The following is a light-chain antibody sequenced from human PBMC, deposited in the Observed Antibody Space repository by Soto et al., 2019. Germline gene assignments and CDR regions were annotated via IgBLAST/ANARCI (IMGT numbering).Light chain of an antibody. J-gene: IGLJ1*01. CDR3: SSHAAINV. CDR1: SRDVGGYNY. CDR2: EVD. V-gene: IGLV2-8*01. Sequence: QSALTQPPSASGSPGQSVTISCTGSSRDVGGYNYVSWYQHHPGKAPKLMIYEVDKRPSGVPDRFSGSKSGNTASLTVSGLQAEDEADYCCSSHAAINVFGTGTKVTVL.